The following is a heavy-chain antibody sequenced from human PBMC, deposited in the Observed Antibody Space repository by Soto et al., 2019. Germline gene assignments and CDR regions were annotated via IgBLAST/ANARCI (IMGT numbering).Heavy chain of an antibody. CDR2: IGTAGDT. Sequence: GGSLRLSCAASGFTFSSYDMHWVRQATGKGLEWVSTIGTAGDTYYPGSVKGRFTISRENAKNSLYLQMNSLRAGDTAVYYCARDQLISSGWHHYYYYGMDVWGQGTTVTVSS. CDR3: ARDQLISSGWHHYYYYGMDV. V-gene: IGHV3-13*01. J-gene: IGHJ6*02. D-gene: IGHD6-19*01. CDR1: GFTFSSYD.